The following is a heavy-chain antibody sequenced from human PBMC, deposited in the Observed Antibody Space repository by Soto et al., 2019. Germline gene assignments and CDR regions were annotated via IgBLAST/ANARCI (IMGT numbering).Heavy chain of an antibody. J-gene: IGHJ4*02. V-gene: IGHV2-26*01. D-gene: IGHD2-21*02. Sequence: QVTLKESGPVLVTPTETLTLTCIVSGVSLTKARMGVSWIRQPPGKALEWLAHIFSNDEKSYTTSLKSRLTVSKDTSKSQVVLTMTNMDPVDTATYYCARISGDYNLALEFWGQGTLVTVSS. CDR3: ARISGDYNLALEF. CDR2: IFSNDEK. CDR1: GVSLTKARMG.